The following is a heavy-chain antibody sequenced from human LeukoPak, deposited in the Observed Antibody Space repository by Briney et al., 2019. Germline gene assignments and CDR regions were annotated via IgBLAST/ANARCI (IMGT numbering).Heavy chain of an antibody. CDR1: GFTFSSYA. V-gene: IGHV3-30-3*01. J-gene: IGHJ4*02. Sequence: GGSLRLSCAASGFTFSSYAMHWVRQAPGKGLEWVAVISYDGSNKYYADSVKGRFTISRDNSKNTLYLQMNSLRVEDTAVYYCARVLTMVRGAHYWGQGTLVTVSS. CDR2: ISYDGSNK. CDR3: ARVLTMVRGAHY. D-gene: IGHD3-10*01.